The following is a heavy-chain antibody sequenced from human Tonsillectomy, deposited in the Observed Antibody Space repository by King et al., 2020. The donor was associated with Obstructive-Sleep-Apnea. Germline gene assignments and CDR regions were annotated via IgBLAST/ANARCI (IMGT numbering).Heavy chain of an antibody. D-gene: IGHD1-1*01. CDR3: TRENXNRSFDP. J-gene: IGHJ5*02. CDR2: IRSKAYGGTT. Sequence: QLVQSGGGLVQPGRSLRLSCTASGFTFXDYAISWFRQAPGKGLEWVGFIRSKAYGGTTEYAASVKGRFTISRDDSKSIAYLQMSSLKTEDTAVYYCTRENXNRSFDPWGQGXLXTVSS. CDR1: GFTFXDYA. V-gene: IGHV3-49*03.